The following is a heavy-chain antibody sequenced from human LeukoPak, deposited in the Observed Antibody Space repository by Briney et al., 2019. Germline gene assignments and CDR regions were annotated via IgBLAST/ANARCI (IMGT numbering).Heavy chain of an antibody. D-gene: IGHD3-3*01. J-gene: IGHJ6*02. CDR3: ARAPKTKYYDFWSGYEYYYYGMDV. CDR2: ISAYNGST. CDR1: GYTFTSYG. V-gene: IGHV1-18*01. Sequence: ASVKVSCKASGYTFTSYGISWVRQAPGQGLEWMGWISAYNGSTNYAQKLQGRVTMTTDTSTSTAYMELSSLRSEDTAVYYCARAPKTKYYDFWSGYEYYYYGMDVWGQGTTVTVSS.